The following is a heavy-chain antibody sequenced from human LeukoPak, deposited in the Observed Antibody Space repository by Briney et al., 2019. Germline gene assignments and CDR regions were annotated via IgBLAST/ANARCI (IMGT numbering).Heavy chain of an antibody. J-gene: IGHJ5*02. CDR1: GYTFTGYY. Sequence: ASVKVSCKASGYTFTGYYMHWVRQAPGQGLEWMGWINPNSGGTNYAQKFQGWVTMTRDTSISTAYMELSRLRSDDTAVYYCARDVRDEGAVAGPFDPWGQGTLVTVSS. CDR2: INPNSGGT. D-gene: IGHD6-19*01. V-gene: IGHV1-2*04. CDR3: ARDVRDEGAVAGPFDP.